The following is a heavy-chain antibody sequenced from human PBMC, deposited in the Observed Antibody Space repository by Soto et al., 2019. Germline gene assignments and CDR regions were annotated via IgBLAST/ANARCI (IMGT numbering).Heavy chain of an antibody. CDR2: IYYSGST. D-gene: IGHD3-22*01. V-gene: IGHV4-39*01. Sequence: SETLSLTCTVSGGSISSSSYYWGWIRQPPGKGLEWIGSIYYSGSTYYNPSLKSRVTISVDTSKNQFSLKLSSVTAADTAVYYCARVTMIGVVITDNWFDPWGQGTLVTVSS. J-gene: IGHJ5*02. CDR1: GGSISSSSYY. CDR3: ARVTMIGVVITDNWFDP.